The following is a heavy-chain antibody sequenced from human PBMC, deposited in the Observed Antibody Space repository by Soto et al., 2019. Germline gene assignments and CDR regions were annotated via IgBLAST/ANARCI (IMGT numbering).Heavy chain of an antibody. V-gene: IGHV4-4*07. J-gene: IGHJ5*02. CDR1: GGSISNYY. CDR2: IHTSGST. CDR3: ARVTGTNWSGWSFDP. Sequence: PSETLSLTCTVSGGSISNYYWGWIRQPAGKGLEWIGRIHTSGSTNYNPSLKSRVTLSVDTSKNQFSLKLSSVTAADTAVYYCARVTGTNWSGWSFDPWGQGTLVTVSS. D-gene: IGHD6-19*01.